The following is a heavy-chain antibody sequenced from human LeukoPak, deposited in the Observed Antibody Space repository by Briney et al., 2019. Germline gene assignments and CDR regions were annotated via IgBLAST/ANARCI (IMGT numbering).Heavy chain of an antibody. J-gene: IGHJ3*02. CDR1: GFTFPTYA. CDR3: AKEPRWELLHSFDI. CDR2: IRVNDGAR. V-gene: IGHV3-23*01. D-gene: IGHD5-24*01. Sequence: PGGSLRLSCVASGFTFPTYAMMWVRQAPGKGLEWVSSIRVNDGARFYADSVKGRFTMSRDNPKNTLFLQMNSLRPEDTAVYYCAKEPRWELLHSFDIWDQGTTVTVSS.